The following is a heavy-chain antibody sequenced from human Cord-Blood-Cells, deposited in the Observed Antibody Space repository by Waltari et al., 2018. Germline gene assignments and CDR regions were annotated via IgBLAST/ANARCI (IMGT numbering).Heavy chain of an antibody. CDR1: GGSFSGYY. CDR2: INHSGST. Sequence: QVQLQQWGAGLLKPSETLSLTSAVYGGSFSGYYWSWIRQPPGKGLEWIGEINHSGSTNYNPSLKSRVTISVDTSKNQFSLKLSSVTAADTAVYYCARGLGSSVIVTTHWFDPWGQGTLVTVSS. CDR3: ARGLGSSVIVTTHWFDP. D-gene: IGHD4-4*01. J-gene: IGHJ5*02. V-gene: IGHV4-34*01.